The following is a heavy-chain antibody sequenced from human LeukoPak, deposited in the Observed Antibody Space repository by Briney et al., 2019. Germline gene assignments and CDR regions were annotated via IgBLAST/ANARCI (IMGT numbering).Heavy chain of an antibody. CDR3: ARWTTTYLDY. CDR1: GYTFTSYY. D-gene: IGHD4-11*01. J-gene: IGHJ4*02. CDR2: INPSGGST. V-gene: IGHV1-46*01. Sequence: ASVKVSCKASGYTFTSYYIHWVRQAPGQGLEWMGIINPSGGSTNYAQKFQGRVTMARDTSTSTVYMELSSLRSEDSAVYYCARWTTTYLDYWGQGTLVTVSS.